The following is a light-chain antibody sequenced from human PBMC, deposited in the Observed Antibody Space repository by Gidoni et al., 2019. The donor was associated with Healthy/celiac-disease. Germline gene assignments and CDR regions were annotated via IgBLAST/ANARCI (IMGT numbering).Light chain of an antibody. V-gene: IGKV2-28*01. J-gene: IGKJ1*01. CDR3: MQALQTPRT. CDR1: QSLLHSNGYNY. Sequence: DIVMTQSPLSLPVTPGEPASISCRYSQSLLHSNGYNYLDWYLQKPGQSPQLLIYLGSNRASGVPDRFSGSGSGTDFTLKISRVEAEDVGVYYCMQALQTPRTVGQGTKVEIK. CDR2: LGS.